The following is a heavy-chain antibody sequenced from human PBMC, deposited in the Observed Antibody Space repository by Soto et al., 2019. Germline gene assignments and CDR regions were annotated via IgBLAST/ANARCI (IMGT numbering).Heavy chain of an antibody. D-gene: IGHD6-6*01. CDR1: GGSISSSSYY. Sequence: QLQLQESGPGLVKPSETLSLTCTVSGGSISSSSYYWGWIRQPPGKGLEWIGSIYYSGSTYYNPSLKSRVTISVDTSKNQFSLKLSSVTAADTAVYYCARESYSSSLGYWGQGTLVTVSS. J-gene: IGHJ4*02. V-gene: IGHV4-39*02. CDR3: ARESYSSSLGY. CDR2: IYYSGST.